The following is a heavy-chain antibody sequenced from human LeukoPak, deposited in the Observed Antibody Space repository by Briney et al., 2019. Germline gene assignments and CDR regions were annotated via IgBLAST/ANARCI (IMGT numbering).Heavy chain of an antibody. CDR3: AREGYGPGSYYFGGLFDY. V-gene: IGHV3-30-3*01. J-gene: IGHJ4*02. Sequence: PGGSLRLSCAASGFTFSSYAMHWVRQAPGKGLEWVAVISYDGSNKYYADSVKGRFTISRDNSKNTLYLQMNSLRAEDTAVYYCAREGYGPGSYYFGGLFDYWGQGTLVTVSS. CDR2: ISYDGSNK. D-gene: IGHD3-10*01. CDR1: GFTFSSYA.